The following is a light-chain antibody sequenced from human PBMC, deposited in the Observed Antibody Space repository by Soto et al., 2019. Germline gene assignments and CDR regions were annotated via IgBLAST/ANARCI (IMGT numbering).Light chain of an antibody. J-gene: IGKJ4*01. CDR2: DSS. Sequence: EVVLTQSPASLSLSPGERATLSCGASQTVSSNDLAWYQQKRGLAPRLLIYDSSTRATGVPDRFRVSGSGTDFTLTSNRLEPEDSAVYYCQQYGDSPRGAFGGGTKVEIK. V-gene: IGKV3D-20*01. CDR3: QQYGDSPRGA. CDR1: QTVSSND.